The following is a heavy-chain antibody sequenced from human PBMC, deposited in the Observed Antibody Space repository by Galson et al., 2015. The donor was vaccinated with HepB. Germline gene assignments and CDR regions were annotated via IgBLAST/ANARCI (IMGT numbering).Heavy chain of an antibody. Sequence: SLRLSCAASGFTFDDYAMHWVRQAPGKGLECVSSISWNSGRTGFADSVKGRFTISRDNARNSLYLQMNSLRAEDTALYYCARERSSGTGAFDYWGQGTLVTVSS. CDR3: ARERSSGTGAFDY. D-gene: IGHD3-10*01. CDR2: ISWNSGRT. CDR1: GFTFDDYA. J-gene: IGHJ4*02. V-gene: IGHV3-9*01.